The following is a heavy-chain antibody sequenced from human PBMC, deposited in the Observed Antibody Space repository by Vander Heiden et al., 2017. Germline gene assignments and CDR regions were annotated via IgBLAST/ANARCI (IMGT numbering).Heavy chain of an antibody. V-gene: IGHV4-39*01. CDR3: AKGYVNTPYYFDL. CDR2: LHYEMNT. D-gene: IGHD3-16*01. Sequence: HLQLQESGPGLVTPSEALSLPCSFSVSSVTRPRNTYFWARIRQPPGQGLEWIASLHYEMNTYYSPSLKSRVTMSVDTSDDHLSLELTTVTAADTAIYFCAKGYVNTPYYFDLWGPGTLLTVSS. J-gene: IGHJ4*02. CDR1: VSSVTRPRNTYF.